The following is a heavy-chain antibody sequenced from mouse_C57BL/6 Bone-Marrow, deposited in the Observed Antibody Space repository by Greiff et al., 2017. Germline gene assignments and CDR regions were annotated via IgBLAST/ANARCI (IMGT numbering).Heavy chain of an antibody. D-gene: IGHD2-3*01. J-gene: IGHJ1*03. V-gene: IGHV5-17*01. CDR3: ARPAGYYVLGYFDV. CDR1: GFTFSDYG. CDR2: ISSGSSTI. Sequence: EVKLVESGGGLVKPGGSLKLSCAASGFTFSDYGMHWVRQAPEKGLEWVAYISSGSSTIYYADTVKGRFTISRDNAKNTLFLQMTSLRSEDTAMYYCARPAGYYVLGYFDVWGTGTTVTVSS.